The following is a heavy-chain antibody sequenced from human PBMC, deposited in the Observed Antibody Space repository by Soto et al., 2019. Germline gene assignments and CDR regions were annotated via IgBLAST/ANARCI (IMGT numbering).Heavy chain of an antibody. CDR3: AEGRTFFDF. Sequence: EVHLLESGGGLVQPGGSLRLSCAASGFAFSDYAMTWVRQAPGKGLEWVPDISDGDGPTHYVDSVKGRFTISRADSKNTLYLQMVSLRAEDAAVYYCAEGRTFFDFLGQGTLVTVAS. V-gene: IGHV3-23*01. D-gene: IGHD3-16*01. J-gene: IGHJ4*02. CDR2: ISDGDGPT. CDR1: GFAFSDYA.